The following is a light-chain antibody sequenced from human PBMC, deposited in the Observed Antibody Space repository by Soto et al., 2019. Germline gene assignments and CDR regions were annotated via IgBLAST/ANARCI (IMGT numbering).Light chain of an antibody. CDR3: QKYSSVPV. CDR2: AAS. J-gene: IGKJ3*01. Sequence: DIQMTQSPTSLSASVGDRVTITCRASQDIRNFVAWYQQKPGKAPKLLIYAASTLQSGVPSRFSGSGSGTDVTLTLNSLQPEDVGTKSCQKYSSVPVFGPWTKVEIQ. CDR1: QDIRNF. V-gene: IGKV1-27*01.